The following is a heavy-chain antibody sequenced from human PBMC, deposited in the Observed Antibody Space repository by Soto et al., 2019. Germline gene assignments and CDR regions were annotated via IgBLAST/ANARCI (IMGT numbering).Heavy chain of an antibody. CDR1: GFTFSSYA. CDR3: VRGEREDSAGVDGARRGEYGMDV. D-gene: IGHD3-10*01. CDR2: ISYSGSNK. J-gene: IGHJ6*02. Sequence: QVQLVESGGGVVQPGRSLRLSCATSGFTFSSYAMHWVRQAPGKGLEWVAVISYSGSNKAYVDSVKGRFTISRDNSKKTLYLQMNSLRAEERAGYYCVRGEREDSAGVDGARRGEYGMDVRGHGTTVTVCS. V-gene: IGHV3-30-3*01.